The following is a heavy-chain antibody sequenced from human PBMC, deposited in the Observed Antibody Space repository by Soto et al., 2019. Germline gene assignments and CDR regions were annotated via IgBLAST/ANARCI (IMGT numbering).Heavy chain of an antibody. J-gene: IGHJ4*02. CDR1: GFTISSNA. V-gene: IGHV3-23*01. D-gene: IGHD1-1*01. CDR2: ISDRGDTA. CDR3: AKDKPGTTSFDY. Sequence: GGSLRLSCAASGFTISSNAMYWVRQAPGKGLEWVSGISDRGDTAHYADSVKGRFTISRDTSKNTLYLQLNALRADDTAVYYCAKDKPGTTSFDYWGQGTLVTVSS.